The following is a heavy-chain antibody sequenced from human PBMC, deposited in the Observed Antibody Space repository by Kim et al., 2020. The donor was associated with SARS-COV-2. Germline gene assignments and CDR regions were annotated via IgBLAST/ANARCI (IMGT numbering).Heavy chain of an antibody. Sequence: SETLSLTCAVYGGSFSGYYWSWIRQPPGKGLEWIGEINHSGSTNYNPSLKSRVTISVDTSKNQFSLKLSSVTAADTAVYYCARSPTRARLRDIVVVVAALRSEGGYGMDVWGQGTTVTGSS. CDR2: INHSGST. CDR3: ARSPTRARLRDIVVVVAALRSEGGYGMDV. J-gene: IGHJ6*02. CDR1: GGSFSGYY. D-gene: IGHD2-15*01. V-gene: IGHV4-34*01.